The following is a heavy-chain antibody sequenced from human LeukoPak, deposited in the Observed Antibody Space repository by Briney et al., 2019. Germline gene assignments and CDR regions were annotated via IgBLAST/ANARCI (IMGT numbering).Heavy chain of an antibody. CDR2: IYYSGST. J-gene: IGHJ4*02. CDR3: ARVRSTVAPKFDY. Sequence: PSETLSLTCTVSGGSISGYYWSWIRQPPGKGLEWIGYIYYSGSTNYNPSLKSRVTISVDTSKNQFSLKLSSVTAADTAVYYCARVRSTVAPKFDYWGQGTLVTVSS. D-gene: IGHD4-23*01. V-gene: IGHV4-59*01. CDR1: GGSISGYY.